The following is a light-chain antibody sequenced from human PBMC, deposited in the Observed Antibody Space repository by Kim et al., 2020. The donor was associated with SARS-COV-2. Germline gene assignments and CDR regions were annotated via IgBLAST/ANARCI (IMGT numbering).Light chain of an antibody. CDR3: SSYTSSSTQV. Sequence: GVSITLSGTGTRGDGDGYNYVSWYQQHPGKAPILIIYDVSTQPSGVSSRFSGSKSGNTASLTISGLQAEDEADYYCSSYTSSSTQVFGGGTQLTVL. CDR2: DVS. CDR1: RGDGDGYNY. V-gene: IGLV2-14*04. J-gene: IGLJ2*01.